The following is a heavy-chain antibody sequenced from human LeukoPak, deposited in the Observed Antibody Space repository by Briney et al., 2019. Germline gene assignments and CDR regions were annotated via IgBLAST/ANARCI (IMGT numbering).Heavy chain of an antibody. CDR3: ARGMSIVGATLDYMDV. Sequence: GGCLRLSCAASGFTFSSYDMHWVRQATGKGLEWVSAIGTAGDTYYPGSVKGRFTISRENAKNSLYLQMSSLRAGDTAVYYCARGMSIVGATLDYMDVWGKGTTVTVSS. V-gene: IGHV3-13*01. D-gene: IGHD1-26*01. CDR2: IGTAGDT. J-gene: IGHJ6*03. CDR1: GFTFSSYD.